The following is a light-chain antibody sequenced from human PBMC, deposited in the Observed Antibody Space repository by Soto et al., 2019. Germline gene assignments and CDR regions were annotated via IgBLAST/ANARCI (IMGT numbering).Light chain of an antibody. CDR1: QSVSSN. J-gene: IGKJ2*01. CDR2: GAS. V-gene: IGKV3-15*01. CDR3: QQYDNWPYT. Sequence: EIVMTQSPATLSVSPGERATLSCRASQSVSSNLAWYQQKPGQAPRVLIYGASTRATGIPARFSGSGSGTEFTLTISSLQSEDFAVYYCQQYDNWPYTFGQGTKLEIK.